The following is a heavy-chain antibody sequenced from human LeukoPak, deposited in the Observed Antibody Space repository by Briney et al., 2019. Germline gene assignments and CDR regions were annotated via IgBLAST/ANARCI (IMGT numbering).Heavy chain of an antibody. CDR1: GFSLSTYW. D-gene: IGHD1-26*01. CDR3: ATYSGAHHKTFDD. J-gene: IGHJ4*02. CDR2: IKQDESEK. V-gene: IGHV3-7*03. Sequence: GGSLRLSCAASGFSLSTYWMSWVRQAPGKGLEWVANIKQDESEKDYVDSVKGRFTISRDNAKNSLYLQMSSLRAEDTAVYYCATYSGAHHKTFDDWGQGTLVTVSS.